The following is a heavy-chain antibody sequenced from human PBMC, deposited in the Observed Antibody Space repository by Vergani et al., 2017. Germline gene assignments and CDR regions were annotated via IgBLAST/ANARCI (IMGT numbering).Heavy chain of an antibody. CDR2: INQDGSEK. D-gene: IGHD3-10*01. Sequence: ELQLVESGGGLVQPGGSLRLSCAASGFTFSSYWMTWVRQAPGKGLEWVANINQDGSEKYYVDSVKGRFTISRDNAENSLYLQMHSLRAEDTAVYYCARESMVRGVIIRYFEYWGQGTLVTVSS. CDR3: ARESMVRGVIIRYFEY. CDR1: GFTFSSYW. J-gene: IGHJ4*02. V-gene: IGHV3-7*01.